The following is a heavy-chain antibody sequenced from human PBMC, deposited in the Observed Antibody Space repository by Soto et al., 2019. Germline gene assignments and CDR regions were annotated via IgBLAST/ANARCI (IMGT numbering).Heavy chain of an antibody. CDR2: IYYSGST. Sequence: PSETQSLAFTVSGGSISSGGYYLSWIRQHPGKGLEWIGYIYYSGSTYYNPSLKSRVTISVDTSKNQFSLKLSSVTAADTAVYYCASRNAHYGSGRPPVNWGQGTLVTVSS. D-gene: IGHD3-10*01. J-gene: IGHJ4*02. CDR3: ASRNAHYGSGRPPVN. V-gene: IGHV4-31*03. CDR1: GGSISSGGYY.